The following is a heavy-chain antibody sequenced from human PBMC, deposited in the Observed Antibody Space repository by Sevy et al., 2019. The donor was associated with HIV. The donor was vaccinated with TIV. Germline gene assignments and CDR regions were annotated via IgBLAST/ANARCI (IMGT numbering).Heavy chain of an antibody. Sequence: GGSLRLSCEASGFYFSNFWMHWVRQIPGKGLEWVSRIDKDGTGTIYADSVKGRFTVSRDNSKRTVFLQMDSLRVDDTAVYHCARDSYSSVVSDVGWFDPLGQGVLVTVSS. D-gene: IGHD6-19*01. V-gene: IGHV3-74*01. CDR1: GFYFSNFW. CDR2: IDKDGTGT. CDR3: ARDSYSSVVSDVGWFDP. J-gene: IGHJ5*02.